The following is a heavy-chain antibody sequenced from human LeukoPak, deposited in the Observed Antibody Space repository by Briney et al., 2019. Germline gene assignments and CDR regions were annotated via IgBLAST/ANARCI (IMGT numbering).Heavy chain of an antibody. Sequence: GSVKVSCKASGYTFSDYPIHWLRQAPGQRFEWMGWISAGNIKYSQNFQDRINITRDTSASTVNMELSSLTSADTAVYYCARVAYVMDVWGQGTTVTVSS. CDR2: ISAGNI. CDR1: GYTFSDYP. CDR3: ARVAYVMDV. V-gene: IGHV1-3*01. D-gene: IGHD2-8*01. J-gene: IGHJ6*02.